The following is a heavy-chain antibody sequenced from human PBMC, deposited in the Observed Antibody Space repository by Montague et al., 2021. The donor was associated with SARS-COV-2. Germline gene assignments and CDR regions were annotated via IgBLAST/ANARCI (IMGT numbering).Heavy chain of an antibody. Sequence: SLRLSCVASGFTFSSYAMSWVRQAPGKGLEWVSAISGSGGSTYYADSVKGRFTISRDNSKNTLYLQMNSLRAEDTAVYYCATVGSSWYHGYYYGMDVWGQGTTVTVSS. CDR2: ISGSGGST. CDR1: GFTFSSYA. D-gene: IGHD6-13*01. V-gene: IGHV3-23*01. CDR3: ATVGSSWYHGYYYGMDV. J-gene: IGHJ6*02.